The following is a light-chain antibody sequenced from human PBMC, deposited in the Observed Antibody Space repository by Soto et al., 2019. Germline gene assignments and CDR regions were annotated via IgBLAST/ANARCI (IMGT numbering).Light chain of an antibody. CDR3: QQSYSSPPT. Sequence: DIQMTQSPSSLSASVGDRFTITCLASQSSSSYLNWYQHKPGKAPKLLIFAASSLQSGVPSRFSGSRSGPDFTLTISSLQPEDFATYYCQQSYSSPPTFGQGTKVDIK. CDR1: QSSSSY. CDR2: AAS. J-gene: IGKJ1*01. V-gene: IGKV1-39*01.